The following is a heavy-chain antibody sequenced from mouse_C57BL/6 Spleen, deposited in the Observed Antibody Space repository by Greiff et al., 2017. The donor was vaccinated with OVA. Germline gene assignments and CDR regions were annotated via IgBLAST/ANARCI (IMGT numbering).Heavy chain of an antibody. V-gene: IGHV5-12*01. Sequence: EVKVVESGGGLVQPGGSLKLSCAASGFTFSDYYMYWVRQTPEKRLEWVAYISNGGGSTYYPDTVKGRFTISRDNAKNTLYLQVSRLKSEDTAMYYCARRGSSFYAMDYWGQGTSVTVSS. D-gene: IGHD1-1*01. CDR2: ISNGGGST. CDR3: ARRGSSFYAMDY. CDR1: GFTFSDYY. J-gene: IGHJ4*01.